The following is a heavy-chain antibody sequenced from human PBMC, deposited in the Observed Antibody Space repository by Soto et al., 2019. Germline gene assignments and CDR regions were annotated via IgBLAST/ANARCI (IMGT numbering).Heavy chain of an antibody. D-gene: IGHD3-22*01. Sequence: EVQLVESGGGLVQLGGSLRLSCAASGFTFNNYWMHWVRQAPGKGLVWVSRVKSDGSGTYYADSVEGRFTISRDNAQNTLYLQMNSLRAEDTAVYYCARGDGDHYDGNGYLGRQWGQGTLVTVSS. CDR3: ARGDGDHYDGNGYLGRQ. J-gene: IGHJ4*02. V-gene: IGHV3-74*01. CDR1: GFTFNNYW. CDR2: VKSDGSGT.